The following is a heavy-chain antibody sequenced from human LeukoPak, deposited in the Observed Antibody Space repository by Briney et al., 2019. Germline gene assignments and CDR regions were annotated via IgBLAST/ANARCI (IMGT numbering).Heavy chain of an antibody. V-gene: IGHV3-30*18. J-gene: IGHJ4*02. CDR1: GFTFSSYG. D-gene: IGHD6-19*01. Sequence: GGSLRLSCAASGFTFSSYGMHWVRQAPGKGLEWVAVISYDGSNKYYADSVKGRFTISRDNSKNTLYLQMNSLRAEDTAVYYCAKVRQPGYSSGWLDYWGQGTLVTVSS. CDR2: ISYDGSNK. CDR3: AKVRQPGYSSGWLDY.